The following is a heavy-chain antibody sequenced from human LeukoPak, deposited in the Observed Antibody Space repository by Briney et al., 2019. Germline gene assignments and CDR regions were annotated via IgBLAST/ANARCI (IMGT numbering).Heavy chain of an antibody. CDR3: ARGSRRLSSLPGDSFDY. D-gene: IGHD2-2*01. CDR2: IIPIFGTA. J-gene: IGHJ4*02. CDR1: GGTFSSYA. Sequence: ASVKVSCKASGGTFSSYAISWVRQAPGQGLEWMGGIIPIFGTANYAQKFQGRVTITADDSTSTAYMELSSLRSEDTAVYYCARGSRRLSSLPGDSFDYWGQGTLVTVSS. V-gene: IGHV1-69*13.